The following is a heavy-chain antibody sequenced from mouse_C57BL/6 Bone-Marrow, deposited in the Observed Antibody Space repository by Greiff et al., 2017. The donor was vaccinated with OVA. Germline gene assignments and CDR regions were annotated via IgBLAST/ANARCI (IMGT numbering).Heavy chain of an antibody. CDR1: GYTFTDYE. D-gene: IGHD1-1*01. V-gene: IGHV1-15*01. J-gene: IGHJ3*01. Sequence: VQLQESGAELVRPGASVTLSCKASGYTFTDYEMHWVKQTPVHGLEWIGAIDPETGGTAYNQKFKGKAILTADKSSSTAYMELRSLTSEDSAVYYCTRAGGYYGSSSPWFAYWGQGTLVTVSA. CDR2: IDPETGGT. CDR3: TRAGGYYGSSSPWFAY.